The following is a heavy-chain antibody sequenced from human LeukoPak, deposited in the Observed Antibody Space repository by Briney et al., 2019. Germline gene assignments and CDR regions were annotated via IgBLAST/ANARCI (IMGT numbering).Heavy chain of an antibody. CDR2: INPSGGST. Sequence: ASVKVSCKASGYTFTSYYMHWVRQAPGQGLEWMGIINPSGGSTSYAQKFQGRVTMTRDTSTSTVCMELSSLRSEDTAVYYCARDPSSIAARFDPWGQGTLVTVSS. CDR1: GYTFTSYY. D-gene: IGHD6-6*01. J-gene: IGHJ5*02. V-gene: IGHV1-46*01. CDR3: ARDPSSIAARFDP.